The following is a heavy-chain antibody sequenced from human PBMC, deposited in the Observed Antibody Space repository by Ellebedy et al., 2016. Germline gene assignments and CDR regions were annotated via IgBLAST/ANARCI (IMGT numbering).Heavy chain of an antibody. CDR1: GFTFSSYA. CDR3: ATRPERYFDY. J-gene: IGHJ4*02. D-gene: IGHD6-6*01. V-gene: IGHV3-23*01. Sequence: GESLKISCAASGFTFSSYAMNWVRQAPGKGLEWVSSISSSSSYIYYADSVKGRFTISRDNSKNTLYLQMNSLGAEDTAVYYCATRPERYFDYWGQGTLVTVSS. CDR2: ISSSSSYI.